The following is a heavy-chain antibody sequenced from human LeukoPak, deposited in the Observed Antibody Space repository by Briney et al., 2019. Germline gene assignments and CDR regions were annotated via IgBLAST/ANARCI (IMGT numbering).Heavy chain of an antibody. CDR2: ISAYNTNT. D-gene: IGHD3-9*01. V-gene: IGHV1-18*01. CDR1: GYIFTSFG. CDR3: ARVGDPYYDILTGYYSDAFDI. J-gene: IGHJ3*02. Sequence: ASVKVSCKASGYIFTSFGVSWVRQAPGQGLEWMGWISAYNTNTAYAQNLQGRVTMTTDTSTSTAYMELRSLRSDDTAVYYCARVGDPYYDILTGYYSDAFDIWGQGTMVTVSS.